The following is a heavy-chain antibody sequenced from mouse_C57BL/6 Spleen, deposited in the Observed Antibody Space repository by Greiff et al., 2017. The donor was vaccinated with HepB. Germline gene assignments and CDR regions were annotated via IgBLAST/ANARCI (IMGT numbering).Heavy chain of an antibody. V-gene: IGHV5-17*01. CDR3: ARATYYYGSSYYYAMDY. CDR1: GFTFSDYG. CDR2: ISSGSSTI. D-gene: IGHD1-1*01. Sequence: EVKLMESGGGLVKPGGSLKLSCAASGFTFSDYGMHWVRQAPEKGLEWVAYISSGSSTIYYADTVKGRFTISRDNAKNTLFLQMTSLRSEDTAMYYCARATYYYGSSYYYAMDYWGQGTSVTVSS. J-gene: IGHJ4*01.